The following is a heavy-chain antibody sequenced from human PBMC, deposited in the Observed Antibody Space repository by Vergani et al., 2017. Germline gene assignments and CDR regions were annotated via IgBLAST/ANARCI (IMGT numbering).Heavy chain of an antibody. J-gene: IGHJ5*02. Sequence: EVQLVESGGGLVQPGGSLRLSCAASGFTFSSYSMNWVRQATGKGLEWVSYISSSSSTIYYADSVKGRFTISRDNAKNSLYLQMNSLRAEDTAVYYCAMRRIAAAGNWFDPWGQGTLVTVSS. CDR1: GFTFSSYS. V-gene: IGHV3-48*01. CDR2: ISSSSSTI. CDR3: AMRRIAAAGNWFDP. D-gene: IGHD6-13*01.